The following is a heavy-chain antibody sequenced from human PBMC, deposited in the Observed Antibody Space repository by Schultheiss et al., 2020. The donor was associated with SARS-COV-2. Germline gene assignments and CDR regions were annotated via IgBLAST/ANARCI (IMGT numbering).Heavy chain of an antibody. J-gene: IGHJ5*02. Sequence: SETLSLTCTVSGGSISSSSYYWGWIRQPPGKGLEWIGSIYYSGSTYYNPSLKSRVTISVDTSKNQFSLKLSSVTAADTAVYYCARSSRIAALGWGWFDPWGQGTLVTVSS. CDR3: ARSSRIAALGWGWFDP. V-gene: IGHV4-39*01. CDR1: GGSISSSSYY. CDR2: IYYSGST. D-gene: IGHD6-6*01.